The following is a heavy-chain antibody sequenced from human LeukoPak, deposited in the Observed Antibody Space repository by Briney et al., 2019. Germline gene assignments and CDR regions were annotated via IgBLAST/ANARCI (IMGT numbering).Heavy chain of an antibody. J-gene: IGHJ3*02. V-gene: IGHV3-30*04. Sequence: GRSLRLSCAASGFTFSRYAMHWVRQAPGKGLEWVAVFTYDGNDKYYADSVEGRFTISGDNSKNTLYLQMNGLRVEDTGVYFCARERDAFDIWGQGTMVTVSS. CDR2: FTYDGNDK. CDR3: ARERDAFDI. CDR1: GFTFSRYA.